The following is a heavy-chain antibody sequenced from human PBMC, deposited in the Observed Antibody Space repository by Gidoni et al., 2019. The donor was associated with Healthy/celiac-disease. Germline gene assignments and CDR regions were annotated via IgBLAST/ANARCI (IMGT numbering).Heavy chain of an antibody. CDR1: GYTFTSYG. J-gene: IGHJ3*02. V-gene: IGHV1-18*01. D-gene: IGHD4-17*01. CDR3: ARADRGPQYGDYEGAFDI. Sequence: QVQLVQSGAEVKKPGAAVKVSCKASGYTFTSYGISWVRQAPGQGLEWMGWISAYNGNTNYAQKLQGRVTMTTYTSTSTAYMELRSLRSDDTAVYYCARADRGPQYGDYEGAFDIWGQGTMVTVSS. CDR2: ISAYNGNT.